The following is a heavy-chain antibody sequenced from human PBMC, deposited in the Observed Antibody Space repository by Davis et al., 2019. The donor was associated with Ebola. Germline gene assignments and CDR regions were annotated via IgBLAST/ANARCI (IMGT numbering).Heavy chain of an antibody. Sequence: ASVTVSCKASGYTFTSYYMHWVRQAPGQGLEWMGLVNCNGGSTTYAQEFQDRVTMTRDTSTSTVYMELSSLRSEDTAVYYCARGDYGDYAPRPYYYYYYMDVWGKGTTVTVSS. V-gene: IGHV1-46*01. J-gene: IGHJ6*03. D-gene: IGHD4-17*01. CDR2: VNCNGGST. CDR3: ARGDYGDYAPRPYYYYYYMDV. CDR1: GYTFTSYY.